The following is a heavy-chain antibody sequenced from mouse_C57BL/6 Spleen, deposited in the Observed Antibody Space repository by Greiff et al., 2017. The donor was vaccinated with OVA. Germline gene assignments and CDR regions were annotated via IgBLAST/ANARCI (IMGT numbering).Heavy chain of an antibody. D-gene: IGHD4-1*01. V-gene: IGHV5-4*01. Sequence: EVKLEESGGGLVKPGGSLKLSCAASGFTFSSYAMSWVRQTPEKRLEWVATISDGGSYTYYPDNVKGRFTISRDNAKNNLYLQMSHLKSEDTAMYYCARDLTGTRAYWGQGTLVTVSA. CDR1: GFTFSSYA. J-gene: IGHJ3*01. CDR3: ARDLTGTRAY. CDR2: ISDGGSYT.